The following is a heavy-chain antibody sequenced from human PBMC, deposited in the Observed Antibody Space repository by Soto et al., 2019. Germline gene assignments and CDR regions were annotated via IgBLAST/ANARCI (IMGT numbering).Heavy chain of an antibody. Sequence: GSLRLSCAASGFTFSSYAMSWVRRAPGQGLEWVSAISGSGGSTYYADSVKGRFTISRDNSKNTLYLQMNSLRAEDTAVYYCAKDEVTIFGVVIQGPIDYWGQGTLVTVAS. D-gene: IGHD3-3*01. J-gene: IGHJ4*02. CDR2: ISGSGGST. V-gene: IGHV3-23*01. CDR3: AKDEVTIFGVVIQGPIDY. CDR1: GFTFSSYA.